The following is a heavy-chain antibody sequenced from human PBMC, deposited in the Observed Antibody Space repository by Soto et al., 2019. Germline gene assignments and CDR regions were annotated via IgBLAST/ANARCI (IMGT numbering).Heavy chain of an antibody. J-gene: IGHJ4*02. D-gene: IGHD2-15*01. CDR1: GGTFSSYT. CDR2: IIPILGIA. Sequence: QVQLVQSGAEVKKPGSSVKVSCKASGGTFSSYTISWVRQAPGQGLEWMGRIIPILGIANYAQKFQGRVTITADKSTSTAYMELSSLRSEDTAVYYCVSSDASVVVVGHFDYWGQGTLVTVSS. V-gene: IGHV1-69*02. CDR3: VSSDASVVVVGHFDY.